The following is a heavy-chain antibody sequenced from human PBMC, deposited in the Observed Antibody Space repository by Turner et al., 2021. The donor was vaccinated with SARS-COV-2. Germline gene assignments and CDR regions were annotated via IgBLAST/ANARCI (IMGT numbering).Heavy chain of an antibody. CDR1: GYTLIELS. J-gene: IGHJ4*02. D-gene: IGHD3-10*01. CDR3: ASSFSVRGVKGDFDY. Sequence: QVQLVQSGAEVKKPGASVKVSCKVSGYTLIELSMHWVRQAPGKGLEWMGVFDPEDAETIYAQKFQGRVTMTEDTSTDTAYMELSSLRSEDTAVYYCASSFSVRGVKGDFDYWGQGTLVTVSS. CDR2: FDPEDAET. V-gene: IGHV1-24*01.